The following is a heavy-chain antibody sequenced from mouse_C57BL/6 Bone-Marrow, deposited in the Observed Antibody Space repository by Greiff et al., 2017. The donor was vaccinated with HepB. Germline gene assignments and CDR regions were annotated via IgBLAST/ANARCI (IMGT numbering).Heavy chain of an antibody. J-gene: IGHJ2*01. D-gene: IGHD1-1*01. CDR2: ISDGGSYT. Sequence: EVMLVESGGGLVKPGGSLKLYCAASGFTFSSYAMSWVRQTPEKRLEWVATISDGGSYTYYPDNVKGRFTISRDNAKNNLYLQMSHLKSEDTAMYYCARDTTVVSWYYFDYWGQGTTLTVSS. CDR1: GFTFSSYA. CDR3: ARDTTVVSWYYFDY. V-gene: IGHV5-4*01.